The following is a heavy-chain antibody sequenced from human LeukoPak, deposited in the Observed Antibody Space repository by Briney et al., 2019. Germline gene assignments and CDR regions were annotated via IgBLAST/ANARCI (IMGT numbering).Heavy chain of an antibody. CDR3: AREDRGTPDY. V-gene: IGHV3-30-3*01. CDR2: ISYDGSNK. D-gene: IGHD3-16*01. Sequence: QPGGSLRLSCAASGFTFSGYAMHWVRQAPGKGLEWVAVISYDGSNKYYADSVKGRFTVSRDNSKNTLYLQMNSLRAEDTAVYYCAREDRGTPDYWGQGTLVTVSS. CDR1: GFTFSGYA. J-gene: IGHJ4*02.